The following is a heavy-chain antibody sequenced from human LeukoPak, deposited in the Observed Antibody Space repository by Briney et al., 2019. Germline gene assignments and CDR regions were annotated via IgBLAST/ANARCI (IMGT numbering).Heavy chain of an antibody. CDR2: IWYDGSNK. D-gene: IGHD6-19*01. CDR1: GFTFSNYG. V-gene: IGHV3-33*01. J-gene: IGHJ4*02. Sequence: GGSLRLSCAASGFTFSNYGMHWVRQAPGKGLEWVALIWYDGSNKYYADSVKGRFTISRDNSKNTLYLQMNSLRAEDTAVYYSVADNFDYWGQGTLVTVSS. CDR3: VADNFDY.